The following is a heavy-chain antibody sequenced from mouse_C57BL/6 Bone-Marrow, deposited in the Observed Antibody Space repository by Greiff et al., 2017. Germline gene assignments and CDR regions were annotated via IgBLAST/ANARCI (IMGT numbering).Heavy chain of an antibody. CDR2: IDPENGDT. CDR3: TTTVEYFDY. Sequence: VQLQQSGAELVRPGASVKLSCTASGFNIKDDYMHWVKQRPEQGLEWIGWIDPENGDTEYASKFQGKATITADTSSNTAYLQLSSLTSEDTAVYYCTTTVEYFDYWGQGTTLTVSS. V-gene: IGHV14-4*01. D-gene: IGHD1-1*01. J-gene: IGHJ2*01. CDR1: GFNIKDDY.